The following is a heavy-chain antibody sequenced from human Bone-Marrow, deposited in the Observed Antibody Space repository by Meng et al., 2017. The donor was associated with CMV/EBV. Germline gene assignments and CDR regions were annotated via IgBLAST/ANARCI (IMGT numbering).Heavy chain of an antibody. CDR3: ARDLGDYYDSSGYYYGNWFDP. CDR2: INPNSGGT. CDR1: GYTFTGYY. D-gene: IGHD3-22*01. Sequence: QVQLVQSGAEVKKPGAPVKVSCKASGYTFTGYYMHWVRQAPGQGLEWMGWINPNSGGTNYAQKFQGRVTMTRDTSISTAYMELSRLRSDDTAVYYCARDLGDYYDSSGYYYGNWFDPWGQGTLVTVSS. V-gene: IGHV1-2*02. J-gene: IGHJ5*02.